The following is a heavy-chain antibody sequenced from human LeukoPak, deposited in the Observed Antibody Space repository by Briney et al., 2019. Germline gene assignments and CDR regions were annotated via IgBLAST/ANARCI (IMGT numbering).Heavy chain of an antibody. D-gene: IGHD3-22*01. Sequence: GESLKISCKGSGYTFTTYWIGWVRQMPGKGLEWVGITYPGDSETRYSPSFQGQVTISADKSISTAYLQWSSLQASDTAMDYCVRAPKEGYHDCFDVWGQGKMVPGFS. CDR3: VRAPKEGYHDCFDV. V-gene: IGHV5-51*01. CDR2: TYPGDSET. CDR1: GYTFTTYW. J-gene: IGHJ3*01.